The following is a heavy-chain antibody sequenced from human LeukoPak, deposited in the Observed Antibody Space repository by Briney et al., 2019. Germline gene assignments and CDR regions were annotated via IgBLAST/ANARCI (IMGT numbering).Heavy chain of an antibody. CDR2: INSDGSAT. V-gene: IGHV3-74*01. Sequence: GGSLRLSFKASGFTFSRYWMHWVRQAPGKGLVWVSRINSDGSATTYADSVRGRFSISRDNAKNTVYLQMNSLRVGDTAVYYCARDYGGWGQGTLVTVSP. CDR3: ARDYGG. D-gene: IGHD4/OR15-4a*01. J-gene: IGHJ4*02. CDR1: GFTFSRYW.